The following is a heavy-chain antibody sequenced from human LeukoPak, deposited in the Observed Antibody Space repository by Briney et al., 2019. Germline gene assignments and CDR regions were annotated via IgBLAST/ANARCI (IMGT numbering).Heavy chain of an antibody. CDR2: ISSSSSYI. CDR1: GFTFSSYS. Sequence: NPGRSLRLSCAASGFTFSSYSMNWVRQAPGKGLEWVSSISSSSSYIYYADSVKGRFTISRDNAKNSLYLQMNSLRAEDTAVYYCARTRAAAGTDAFDIWGQGTMVTVSS. J-gene: IGHJ3*02. V-gene: IGHV3-21*01. CDR3: ARTRAAAGTDAFDI. D-gene: IGHD6-13*01.